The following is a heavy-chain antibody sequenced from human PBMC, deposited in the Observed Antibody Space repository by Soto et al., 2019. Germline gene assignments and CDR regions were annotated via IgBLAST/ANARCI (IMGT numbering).Heavy chain of an antibody. CDR3: ARIRYGDTHYFDY. CDR2: ISSSGSTI. D-gene: IGHD4-17*01. CDR1: GFTFSDYY. J-gene: IGHJ4*02. Sequence: GGSLRLSCAASGFTFSDYYMSWIRQAPGKGLEWVSYISSSGSTIYYADSVKGRFTISRDNAKNSLYLQMNSLRAEGTAVYYCARIRYGDTHYFDYWGQGTLVTVSS. V-gene: IGHV3-11*01.